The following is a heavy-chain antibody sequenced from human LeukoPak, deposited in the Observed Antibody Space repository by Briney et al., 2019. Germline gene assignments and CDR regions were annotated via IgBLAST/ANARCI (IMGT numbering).Heavy chain of an antibody. J-gene: IGHJ6*03. CDR3: AKVGAAAWYYYYMDV. V-gene: IGHV3-23*01. CDR1: GFTFSSYA. D-gene: IGHD6-13*01. Sequence: HPGGSLRLSCAASGFTFSSYAMSWVRQAPGKGLEWVSAISGSGGSTYYADSVKGRFTISRDNSKNTLYLQMNSLRAEDTAVYYCAKVGAAAWYYYYMDVWGKGTTVTVSS. CDR2: ISGSGGST.